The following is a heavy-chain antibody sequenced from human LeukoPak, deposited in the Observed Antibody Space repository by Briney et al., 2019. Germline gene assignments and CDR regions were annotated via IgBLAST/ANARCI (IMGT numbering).Heavy chain of an antibody. CDR2: ISGSGGST. CDR1: GFTFSSYA. J-gene: IGHJ4*02. D-gene: IGHD3-22*01. V-gene: IGHV3-23*01. Sequence: GGSLRLSCAASGFTFSSYAMSSIRQAPGKGLEWVSEISGSGGSTYYADSVKGRFTISRDNNKNTLFLQMNSLRAEDTAVYFCAKRGVVIRVILVGFYKEAYYFDSWGQGALVTVSS. CDR3: AKRGVVIRVILVGFYKEAYYFDS.